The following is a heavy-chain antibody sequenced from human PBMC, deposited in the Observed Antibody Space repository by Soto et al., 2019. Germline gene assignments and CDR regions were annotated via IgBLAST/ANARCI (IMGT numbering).Heavy chain of an antibody. CDR2: ISYDGSNK. D-gene: IGHD3-3*01. Sequence: QVQLVESGGGVVQPGRSLRLSCAASGFTFSSCAMHWVRQAPGKGLEWVALISYDGSNKYYADSVKGRFTISRDNSKNTLYLQMTSRRAEDTAVYYCARDKSDLRFLEWSYYFDYWGQGTLVTVSS. J-gene: IGHJ4*02. CDR1: GFTFSSCA. CDR3: ARDKSDLRFLEWSYYFDY. V-gene: IGHV3-30-3*01.